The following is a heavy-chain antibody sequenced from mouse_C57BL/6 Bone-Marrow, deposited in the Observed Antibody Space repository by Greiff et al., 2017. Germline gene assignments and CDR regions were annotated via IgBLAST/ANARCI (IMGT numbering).Heavy chain of an antibody. D-gene: IGHD1-1*01. CDR1: GFTFSDYG. V-gene: IGHV5-17*01. CDR2: ISSGRSTI. CDR3: AGWGHGSSLDY. J-gene: IGHJ2*01. Sequence: EVQGVESGGGLVKPGGSLKLSCAASGFTFSDYGMHWVRQAPEKGLEWVAYISSGRSTIYYADTVKGRFTISRDNDKNTLFLQMTSLRAEATAMYYGAGWGHGSSLDYWGQGTTLTVSS.